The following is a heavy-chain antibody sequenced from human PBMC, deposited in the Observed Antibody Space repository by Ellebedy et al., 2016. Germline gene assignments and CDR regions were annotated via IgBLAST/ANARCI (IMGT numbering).Heavy chain of an antibody. V-gene: IGHV1-18*01. D-gene: IGHD5-12*01. Sequence: ASVKVSCKASGYTFTNYGISWVRQAPGQGLEWMGWISTYNGNTNYAQKLQGRVTMTTDTSTSTVYMELRSLRSDDTAVYYCAREDIVATISYYYYGMDVWGQGTTVTVSS. CDR2: ISTYNGNT. CDR1: GYTFTNYG. CDR3: AREDIVATISYYYYGMDV. J-gene: IGHJ6*02.